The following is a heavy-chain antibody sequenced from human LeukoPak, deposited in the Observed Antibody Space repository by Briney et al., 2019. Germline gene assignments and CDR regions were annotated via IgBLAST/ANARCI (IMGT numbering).Heavy chain of an antibody. J-gene: IGHJ4*02. Sequence: GRSLRLSCAASGFTFSSYAMHWVRQAPEKGLEWVSAITADGGGTNHADSVKGRFTISRDNSKNTLYLQMNSLRAEDTAIYYCAKEASSGNFVTIDCWGQGALVTVSS. CDR1: GFTFSSYA. D-gene: IGHD1-26*01. V-gene: IGHV3-23*01. CDR2: ITADGGGT. CDR3: AKEASSGNFVTIDC.